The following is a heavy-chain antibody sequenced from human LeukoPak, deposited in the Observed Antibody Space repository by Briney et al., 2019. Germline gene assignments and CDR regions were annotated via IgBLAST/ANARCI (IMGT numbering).Heavy chain of an antibody. V-gene: IGHV3-74*01. D-gene: IGHD3-9*01. CDR1: GFTFSSYW. CDR3: ARDTTPNILTGYYTI. CDR2: ISSDGSST. Sequence: GGSLRLSCAASGFTFSSYWMHWVRQAPGKGLVWVSRISSDGSSTTYADSVKGRFTISRDNAKNTLYLQMNSLRAEDTAVYYCARDTTPNILTGYYTIWGEGTMVTVSS. J-gene: IGHJ3*02.